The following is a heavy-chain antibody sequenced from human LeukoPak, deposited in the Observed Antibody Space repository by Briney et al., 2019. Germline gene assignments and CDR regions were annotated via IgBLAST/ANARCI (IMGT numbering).Heavy chain of an antibody. V-gene: IGHV4-61*01. CDR3: ARVGSGDSSGYYEGGYYYYMDV. CDR1: GGSISSSSYY. Sequence: SETLSLTCTVSGGSISSSSYYWSWIRQPPGKGLEWIGYIYYSGSTNYNPSLKSRVTISVDTSKNQFSLKLSSVTAADTAVYYCARVGSGDSSGYYEGGYYYYMDVWGKGTTVTISS. CDR2: IYYSGST. J-gene: IGHJ6*03. D-gene: IGHD3-22*01.